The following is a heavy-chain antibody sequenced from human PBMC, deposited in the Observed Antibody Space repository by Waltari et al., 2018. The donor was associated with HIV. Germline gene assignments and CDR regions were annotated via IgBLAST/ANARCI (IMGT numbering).Heavy chain of an antibody. CDR1: GFTIAKFA. J-gene: IGHJ3*01. Sequence: QLLESGGGLVQPGGSLSISCLASGFTIAKFALNWVRQAPGQGLEWLSSISGSGGNKYYADSVKGRISISRENSKNTVYLQINSLRVDDTAIYYCAKTVPTVTSIFEGFDVWGQGAMVTVSS. CDR2: ISGSGGNK. CDR3: AKTVPTVTSIFEGFDV. V-gene: IGHV3-23*01. D-gene: IGHD4-17*01.